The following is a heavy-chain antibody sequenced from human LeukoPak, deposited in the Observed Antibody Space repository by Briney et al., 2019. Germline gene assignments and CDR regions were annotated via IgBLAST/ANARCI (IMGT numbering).Heavy chain of an antibody. J-gene: IGHJ4*02. CDR3: ARVPDLRYCSGGSCYRFDY. CDR1: GYTFTGYY. CDR2: INPNSGGT. D-gene: IGHD2-15*01. V-gene: IGHV1-2*06. Sequence: ASVKVSCKASGYTFTGYYMHWVRQAPGQGLEWMGRINPNSGGTNYAQKFQGRVTMTRDTSISTAYMELSRLRSDDTAVYYCARVPDLRYCSGGSCYRFDYWGQGTLVTVSS.